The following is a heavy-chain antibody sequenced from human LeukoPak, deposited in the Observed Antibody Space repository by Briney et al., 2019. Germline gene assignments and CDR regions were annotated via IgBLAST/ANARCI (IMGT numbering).Heavy chain of an antibody. Sequence: PGGALRLSCAASGFTFSSYWMTWVRQAPGKGLEWVANINQDGSERYYVHSVKGRFTISRDNAKNSLSLQMNSLRAEDTALYYCARGNAMGVWGQGTTVTASS. V-gene: IGHV3-7*01. CDR1: GFTFSSYW. CDR3: ARGNAMGV. J-gene: IGHJ6*02. CDR2: INQDGSER.